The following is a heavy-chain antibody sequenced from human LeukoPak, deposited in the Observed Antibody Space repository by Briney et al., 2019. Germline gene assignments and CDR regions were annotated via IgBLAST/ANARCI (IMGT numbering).Heavy chain of an antibody. CDR1: GYSISSGYY. Sequence: PSETLSLTCAVSGYSISSGYYWGWIRQPPGKGLEWIGSIYHSGSTYYNPSLKSRVTISVDTSKNQFSLKLSSVTAADTAVYYCARHPLNLYFDCWGQGTLVTVSS. CDR3: ARHPLNLYFDC. J-gene: IGHJ4*02. V-gene: IGHV4-38-2*01. CDR2: IYHSGST.